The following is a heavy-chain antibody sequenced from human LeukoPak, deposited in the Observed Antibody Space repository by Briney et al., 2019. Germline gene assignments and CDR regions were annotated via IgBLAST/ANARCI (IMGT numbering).Heavy chain of an antibody. Sequence: GGSLRLSCAASGFTFSSYGMHWVRQAPGKGLEWVAFIRYDGSNKYYADSVKGRFTISRDNSKNTLYLQMNSLRAEDTAVYYCARGSRLSRRAYGSGSYYDLDYWGQGTLDTVSS. CDR1: GFTFSSYG. D-gene: IGHD3-10*01. CDR3: ARGSRLSRRAYGSGSYYDLDY. J-gene: IGHJ4*02. V-gene: IGHV3-30*02. CDR2: IRYDGSNK.